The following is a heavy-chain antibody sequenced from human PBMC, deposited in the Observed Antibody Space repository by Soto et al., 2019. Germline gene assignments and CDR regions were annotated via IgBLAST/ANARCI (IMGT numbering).Heavy chain of an antibody. Sequence: QVQLVESGGGVVQPGRSLRLSCAASGFTFSSYAMHWVRQAPGKGLEWVAVISYDGSNKYYADSVKGRFTISRDNSKNXLXXQMNSLGAEDTAVYYCARDTGYCSGGSCYSHAFDIWGQGTMVTVSS. CDR2: ISYDGSNK. CDR1: GFTFSSYA. V-gene: IGHV3-30-3*01. D-gene: IGHD2-15*01. CDR3: ARDTGYCSGGSCYSHAFDI. J-gene: IGHJ3*02.